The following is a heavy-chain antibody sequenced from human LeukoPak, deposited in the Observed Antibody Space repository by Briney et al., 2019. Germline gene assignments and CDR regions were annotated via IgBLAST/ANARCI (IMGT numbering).Heavy chain of an antibody. V-gene: IGHV1-18*01. CDR3: ASLPRTNKPYYGMDV. CDR2: ISAYNGNT. Sequence: ASVKVSCKASGYTFTNYGISWVRQAPGQGLEWMGWISAYNGNTNYAQKVQGRVTMTTDTSTSTAYMELSSLRSEDTAVYYCASLPRTNKPYYGMDVWGQGTTVTVSS. CDR1: GYTFTNYG. D-gene: IGHD1-14*01. J-gene: IGHJ6*02.